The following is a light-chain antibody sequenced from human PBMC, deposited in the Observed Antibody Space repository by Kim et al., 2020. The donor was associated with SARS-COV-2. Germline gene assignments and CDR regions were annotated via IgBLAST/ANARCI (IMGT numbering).Light chain of an antibody. CDR2: DVS. Sequence: GQSVTISCTGTSSDVDGHNYVSWYQQHPGKAPKFMIYDVSKRPSGVPDRFSGSKSGNTASLTISGLQAEDEADYYCCSYAGSYTYVFGAGTKVTVL. J-gene: IGLJ1*01. CDR1: SSDVDGHNY. CDR3: CSYAGSYTYV. V-gene: IGLV2-11*01.